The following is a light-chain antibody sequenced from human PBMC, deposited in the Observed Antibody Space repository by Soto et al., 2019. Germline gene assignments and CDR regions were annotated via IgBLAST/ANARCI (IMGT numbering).Light chain of an antibody. V-gene: IGLV1-40*01. Sequence: QSVLTQPPSVSGAPGQRGNISCTGSSSNIGAGYDVHWYQQLPGTAPKLVIYGDSNQPSGVPDRFSGSKSGTSASLAITGLQAEDEADYFCQSYDNSMSAYVFGTGTKVTVL. CDR1: SSNIGAGYD. J-gene: IGLJ1*01. CDR2: GDS. CDR3: QSYDNSMSAYV.